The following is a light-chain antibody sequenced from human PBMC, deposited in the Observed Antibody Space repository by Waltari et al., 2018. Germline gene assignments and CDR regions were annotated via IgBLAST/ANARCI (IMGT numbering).Light chain of an antibody. CDR2: KVS. CDR1: QSVSPW. V-gene: IGKV1-5*03. CDR3: QHFNGFPWT. Sequence: DIHMTQSPSTLSASVGDRLTITCRASQSVSPWLAWYQQKPGKAPKLLIYKVSDLQSGVPSRFSGSGSGSGTEFTLTITSLQTDDFAIYYCQHFNGFPWTFGQGTKVEIK. J-gene: IGKJ1*01.